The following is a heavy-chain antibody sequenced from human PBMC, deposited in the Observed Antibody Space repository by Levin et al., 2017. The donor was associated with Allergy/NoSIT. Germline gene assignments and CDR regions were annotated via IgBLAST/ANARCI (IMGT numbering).Heavy chain of an antibody. CDR3: TTDISSGWLFDY. J-gene: IGHJ4*02. CDR2: IKSKTDGGTT. D-gene: IGHD6-19*01. V-gene: IGHV3-15*01. Sequence: LSLTCAASGFTFSNAWMSWVRQAPGKGLEWVGRIKSKTDGGTTDYAAPVKGRFTISRDDSKNTLYLQMNSLKTEDTAVYYCTTDISSGWLFDYWGQGTLVTVSS. CDR1: GFTFSNAW.